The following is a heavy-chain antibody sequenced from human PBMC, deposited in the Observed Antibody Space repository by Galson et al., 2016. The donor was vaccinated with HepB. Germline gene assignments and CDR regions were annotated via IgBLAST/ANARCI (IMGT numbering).Heavy chain of an antibody. D-gene: IGHD2-21*02. J-gene: IGHJ4*02. V-gene: IGHV3-30*18. Sequence: SLRLSCAASGFTFRSYGMHWVRQAPGKGLEWLAGILYDGSNEYYGDSVKGRFTISRDNSKKTLNLQMNSLTSEDTAVYYCAKDAILACGRDGYMYYWGQGTLVTVSS. CDR3: AKDAILACGRDGYMYY. CDR1: GFTFRSYG. CDR2: ILYDGSNE.